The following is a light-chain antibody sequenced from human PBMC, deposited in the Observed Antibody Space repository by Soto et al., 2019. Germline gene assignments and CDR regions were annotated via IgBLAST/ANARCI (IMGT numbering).Light chain of an antibody. Sequence: QSVLTQPASVSGSLGRSITISCTGTSSDVGGYNYASWYQQHPGQAPKLLIHDVTNRPSGISDRFSGSKSANTASLTISNLRPEDEAHYYCSSYTTFRTPNVAFGGGTKVTVL. CDR2: DVT. CDR3: SSYTTFRTPNVA. V-gene: IGLV2-14*03. J-gene: IGLJ2*01. CDR1: SSDVGGYNY.